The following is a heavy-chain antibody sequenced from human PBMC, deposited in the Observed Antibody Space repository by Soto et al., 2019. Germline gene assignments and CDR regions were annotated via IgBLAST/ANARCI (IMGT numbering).Heavy chain of an antibody. CDR3: AKGIPDTGGYYYYSMDV. V-gene: IGHV3-23*01. CDR2: ISGSGGIT. J-gene: IGHJ6*02. CDR1: GFTFSSYA. D-gene: IGHD5-18*01. Sequence: EVKLLDSGGGLVQTGGSLRLSCAASGFTFSSYAMGWVRQAPGKGLDWVSVISGSGGITYSADSVKGRFTISRDNSKNLLYLQMTRLRAEDTAVYYCAKGIPDTGGYYYYSMDVWGQGTAVTVSS.